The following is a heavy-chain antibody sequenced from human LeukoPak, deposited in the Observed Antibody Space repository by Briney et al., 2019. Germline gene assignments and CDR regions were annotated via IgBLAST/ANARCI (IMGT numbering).Heavy chain of an antibody. CDR2: IVPILGIA. Sequence: GASVKVSCKASGCTFSNYAISWVRQAPGQGLEWMGMIVPILGIANYAQKVQGRVTITADKSTSTDYMELSSLRSEDTDVYYCARDPNTVVTNFDYWGQGTLVTVSS. V-gene: IGHV1-69*04. D-gene: IGHD4-23*01. J-gene: IGHJ4*02. CDR1: GCTFSNYA. CDR3: ARDPNTVVTNFDY.